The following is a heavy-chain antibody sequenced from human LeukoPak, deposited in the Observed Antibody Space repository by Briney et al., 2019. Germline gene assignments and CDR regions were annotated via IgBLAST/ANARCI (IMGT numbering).Heavy chain of an antibody. CDR2: ISGSGGST. Sequence: GGSLRLSCAASGFTFSSYWMSWVRQAPGKGLEWVSAISGSGGSTYYADSVKGRFTISRDNSKNTLYLQMNSLRAEDTAVYYCAKGQAYCSSTSCWTGYYFDYWGQGTLVTVSS. CDR1: GFTFSSYW. V-gene: IGHV3-23*01. D-gene: IGHD2-2*01. CDR3: AKGQAYCSSTSCWTGYYFDY. J-gene: IGHJ4*02.